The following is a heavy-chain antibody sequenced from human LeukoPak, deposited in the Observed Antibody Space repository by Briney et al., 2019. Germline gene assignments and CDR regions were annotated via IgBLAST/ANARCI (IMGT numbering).Heavy chain of an antibody. J-gene: IGHJ4*02. CDR3: ARVTRGGYDGYFDY. CDR1: GFTFSSYS. CDR2: ISTSSSYI. D-gene: IGHD5-12*01. Sequence: GGSLRLSCAASGFTFSSYSMNWVRQAPGKGLEWVSFISTSSSYIYYADSLKGRFTISRDNAKKSLYLQINSLRAEDTAVYYCARVTRGGYDGYFDYWGQGTLVTDSS. V-gene: IGHV3-21*01.